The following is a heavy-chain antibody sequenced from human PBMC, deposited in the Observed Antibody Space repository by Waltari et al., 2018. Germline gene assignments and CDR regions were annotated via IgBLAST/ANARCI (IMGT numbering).Heavy chain of an antibody. CDR2: SNTGNGYT. V-gene: IGHV1-3*02. CDR3: ARSSGSYSMDV. Sequence: QVQLGKSGAAVKTPGASVKVSCKASGYTFSSYAMHWVRQAPGQRLEWMGWSNTGNGYTKYSQEFQGRVTITRDTSASTAYMELSSLRSEDTAVYYCARSSGSYSMDVWGQGTTVTVAS. J-gene: IGHJ6*03. D-gene: IGHD1-26*01. CDR1: GYTFSSYA.